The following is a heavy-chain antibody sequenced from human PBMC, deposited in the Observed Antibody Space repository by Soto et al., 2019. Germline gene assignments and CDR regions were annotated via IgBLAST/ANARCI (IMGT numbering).Heavy chain of an antibody. CDR3: AKHLTTYLLFPFDY. CDR2: ITGDGDST. Sequence: DVQLLESGGSLVQPGGSLRLSCTGSGFTFSSYAFSWVRRAPGKGLEWVSAITGDGDSTYYADSARGRFTISRDNSRSTLYLQMNSLRAEDTAEYYCAKHLTTYLLFPFDYWGQGTLVTVSS. CDR1: GFTFSSYA. D-gene: IGHD2-21*01. V-gene: IGHV3-23*01. J-gene: IGHJ4*02.